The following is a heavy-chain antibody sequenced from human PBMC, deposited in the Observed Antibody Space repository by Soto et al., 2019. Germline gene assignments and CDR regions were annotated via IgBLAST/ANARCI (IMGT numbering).Heavy chain of an antibody. D-gene: IGHD3-10*01. CDR3: ARDMYPMVRGAANWFDP. Sequence: ASVKVSCKASGYTFTIYYMHWVRQAPRQGLEWMGIINPSGGSTSYAQKFQGRVTMTRDTSTSTVYMELSSLRSEDTAEYYCARDMYPMVRGAANWFDPWGQGTLVTVSS. V-gene: IGHV1-46*01. J-gene: IGHJ5*02. CDR2: INPSGGST. CDR1: GYTFTIYY.